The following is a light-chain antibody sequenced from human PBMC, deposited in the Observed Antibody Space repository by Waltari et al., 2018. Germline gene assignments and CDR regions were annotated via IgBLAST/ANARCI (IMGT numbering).Light chain of an antibody. Sequence: QSALTQPASVSVSPGQSLTISCTGTTYDLGYYHYVSWYQQPLGRAPKLIIYDVRERPAGVSDRFSGSKSGNTASLIISGLQADDEADYYCSSHTTRSTWVFGGGTKLTVL. CDR2: DVR. V-gene: IGLV2-14*03. CDR3: SSHTTRSTWV. J-gene: IGLJ3*02. CDR1: TYDLGYYHY.